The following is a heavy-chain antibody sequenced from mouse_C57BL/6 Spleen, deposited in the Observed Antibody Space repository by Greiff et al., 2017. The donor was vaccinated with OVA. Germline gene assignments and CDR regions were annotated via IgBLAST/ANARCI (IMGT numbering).Heavy chain of an antibody. CDR2: INPSTGGT. V-gene: IGHV1-42*01. D-gene: IGHD1-1*01. CDR3: ARHYYYSSPLAW. CDR1: GYSFTGYY. J-gene: IGHJ3*02. Sequence: EVQLQQSGPELVKPGASVKISCKASGYSFTGYYMNWVKQSPEKSLEWIGEINPSTGGTTYNQKFKAKATLTVDKSSSTAYMQLKSLTSDDSAVYYCARHYYYSSPLAWWGQGTLVTVSA.